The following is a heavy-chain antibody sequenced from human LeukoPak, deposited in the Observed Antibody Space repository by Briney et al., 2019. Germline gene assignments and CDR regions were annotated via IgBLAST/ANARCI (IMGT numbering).Heavy chain of an antibody. V-gene: IGHV3-23*01. CDR3: AKDRGDYYYDSSGYWGYFDY. J-gene: IGHJ4*02. D-gene: IGHD3-22*01. CDR1: GFIFSSYG. CDR2: ISGSGGST. Sequence: GGSLRLSCAASGFIFSSYGMSWVRQAPGKGLEWVSAISGSGGSTYYADSVKGRFTISRDNSKNTLYLQMNSLRAEDTAVYYCAKDRGDYYYDSSGYWGYFDYWGQGTLVTVSS.